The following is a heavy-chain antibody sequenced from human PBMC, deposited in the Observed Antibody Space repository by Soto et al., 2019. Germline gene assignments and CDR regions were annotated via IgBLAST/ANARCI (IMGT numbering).Heavy chain of an antibody. Sequence: SETLSLTCTVSGGSISSGGYYWSWIRQHPGKGLEWIGYIYYSGSTYYNPSLKSRVTISVDTSKNQFSLKLSSVTAADTAVYYCARDGGYSYGDSSYYYYMDVWGKGTTVTVSS. CDR2: IYYSGST. D-gene: IGHD5-18*01. CDR3: ARDGGYSYGDSSYYYYMDV. CDR1: GGSISSGGYY. V-gene: IGHV4-31*03. J-gene: IGHJ6*03.